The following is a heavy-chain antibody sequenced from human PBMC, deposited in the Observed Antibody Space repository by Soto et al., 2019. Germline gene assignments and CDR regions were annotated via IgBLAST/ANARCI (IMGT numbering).Heavy chain of an antibody. J-gene: IGHJ4*02. CDR3: ARAGQKVPIFDY. CDR1: GASMTSFY. Sequence: QVQLQESGPGLVKPSETLSLTCSVSGASMTSFYWTWVRQPPGKGLEWIGYIYYSGSTTYNPSLQSRVTISIDTSKNHFSLRLTSLTAADTAIYYCARAGQKVPIFDYGGQGALVAVSS. V-gene: IGHV4-59*01. D-gene: IGHD3-9*01. CDR2: IYYSGST.